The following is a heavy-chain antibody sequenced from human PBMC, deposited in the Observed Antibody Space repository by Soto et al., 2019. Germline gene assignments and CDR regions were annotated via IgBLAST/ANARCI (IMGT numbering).Heavy chain of an antibody. D-gene: IGHD3-3*01. CDR3: AKGPYDFWSGYWFDYYYYMDV. CDR2: ISYDGSNK. Sequence: GGSLRLSCAASGFTFSSYGMHWVRQAPGKGLEWVAVISYDGSNKYYADSVKGRFTISRDNSKNTLYLQMNSLRAEDTAVYYCAKGPYDFWSGYWFDYYYYMDVWGKGTTVTVSS. V-gene: IGHV3-30*18. J-gene: IGHJ6*03. CDR1: GFTFSSYG.